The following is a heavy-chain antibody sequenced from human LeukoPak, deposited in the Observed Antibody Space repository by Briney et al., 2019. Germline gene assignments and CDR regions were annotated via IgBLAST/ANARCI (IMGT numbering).Heavy chain of an antibody. J-gene: IGHJ4*02. CDR2: MIHSGST. V-gene: IGHV4-34*12. CDR3: ARSMVLIAAAGKGFDY. Sequence: GSLRLSCAASGFTFSSYAMSWIRQPPGKGLEWVGEMIHSGSTNYNPSLKSRVTISVDTSKNQFSLKVSSVTAADTAVYYCARSMVLIAAAGKGFDYWGQGTLVTVSS. CDR1: GFTFSSYA. D-gene: IGHD6-13*01.